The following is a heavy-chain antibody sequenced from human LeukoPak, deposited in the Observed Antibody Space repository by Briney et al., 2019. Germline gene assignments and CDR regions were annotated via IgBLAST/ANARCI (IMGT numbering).Heavy chain of an antibody. CDR3: AREDQAAAGYFDY. Sequence: QTGGSLRLSCAASGFIFSNHWMHWVRQAPGKGLVWVSRINSDGSTASADSVKGRFIISRDNAKNTVYLQMNSLRGEDTAVYYCAREDQAAAGYFDYWGQGTLVTVSS. D-gene: IGHD6-13*01. CDR1: GFIFSNHW. J-gene: IGHJ4*02. CDR2: INSDGSTA. V-gene: IGHV3-74*01.